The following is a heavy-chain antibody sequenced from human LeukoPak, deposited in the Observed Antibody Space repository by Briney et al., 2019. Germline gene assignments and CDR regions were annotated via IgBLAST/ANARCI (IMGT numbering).Heavy chain of an antibody. Sequence: PSETLSLTCTVSGGSISSYYWSWIRQPPGKGLEWIGYIHYSGTTNYNPSLKSRVTISVDTSKNQFSLKLSSVTAADTAIYYCARLISIHDAFDIWGQGTLVTVSS. CDR1: GGSISSYY. V-gene: IGHV4-59*01. J-gene: IGHJ3*02. D-gene: IGHD3-3*02. CDR3: ARLISIHDAFDI. CDR2: IHYSGTT.